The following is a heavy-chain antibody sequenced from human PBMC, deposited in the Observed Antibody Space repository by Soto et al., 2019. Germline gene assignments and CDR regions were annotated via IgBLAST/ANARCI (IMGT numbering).Heavy chain of an antibody. CDR2: ISADGSEK. Sequence: EVQLVESGGGLVQPGGSLRLSCAASGFTFSVSWMNWVRQAPGKGLEWVAYISADGSEKNYVDSVKGRFTISRDNAKNTLYLQMNSLRAEDTAVYYCAKFGYCSGGSCYSGYYYYYGMDVWGQGTTVTVSS. V-gene: IGHV3-7*03. CDR1: GFTFSVSW. J-gene: IGHJ6*02. D-gene: IGHD2-15*01. CDR3: AKFGYCSGGSCYSGYYYYYGMDV.